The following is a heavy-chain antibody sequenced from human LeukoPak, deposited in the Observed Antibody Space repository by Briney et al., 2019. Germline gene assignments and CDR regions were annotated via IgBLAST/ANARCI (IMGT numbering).Heavy chain of an antibody. D-gene: IGHD3-3*01. V-gene: IGHV4-34*01. J-gene: IGHJ4*02. CDR1: GGSFSGYY. Sequence: PSETLSLTCAVYGGSFSGYYWSWIRQPPGKGLEWIGEINHSGSTNYNPSLKSRVTISVDTSKNQFSLKLSSVTAADTAVYYCARVSIFGVVKIDYWGQGTLVTVSS. CDR3: ARVSIFGVVKIDY. CDR2: INHSGST.